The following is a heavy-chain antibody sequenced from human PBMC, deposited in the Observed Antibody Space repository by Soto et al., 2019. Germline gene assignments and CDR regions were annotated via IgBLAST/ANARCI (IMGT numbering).Heavy chain of an antibody. D-gene: IGHD3-10*01. Sequence: ASVKVSCKASGGTFSRYSISWVRQAPGQGLEWMGGIIPIFGTANYAQKFQGRVTITADESTSTAYMELSSLRSEDTAVYYCANYYYGSGHYYYYGMDVWGQGTTVTVSS. CDR1: GGTFSRYS. V-gene: IGHV1-69*13. CDR3: ANYYYGSGHYYYYGMDV. J-gene: IGHJ6*02. CDR2: IIPIFGTA.